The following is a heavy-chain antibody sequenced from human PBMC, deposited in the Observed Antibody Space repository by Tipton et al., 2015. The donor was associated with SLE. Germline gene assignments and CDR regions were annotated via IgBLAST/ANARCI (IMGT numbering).Heavy chain of an antibody. J-gene: IGHJ3*02. D-gene: IGHD1-14*01. CDR1: GGSISSYY. V-gene: IGHV4-59*12. CDR3: AAYGTFDAFDI. CDR2: IYYSGST. Sequence: TLSLTCTVSGGSISSYYWSWIRQPPGKGLEWIGYIYYSGSTNYNPSLKSRVTISVDTSKNQFSLKLSSVTAADTAVYYCAAYGTFDAFDIWGQGTTVTVSS.